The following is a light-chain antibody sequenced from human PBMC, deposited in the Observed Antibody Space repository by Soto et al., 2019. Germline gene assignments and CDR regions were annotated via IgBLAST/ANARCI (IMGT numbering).Light chain of an antibody. CDR1: QRISRW. CDR2: KAS. CDR3: HQYSVLYT. J-gene: IGKJ2*01. V-gene: IGKV1-5*03. Sequence: DIQMTQSPSALSASVGDRVTITCRASQRISRWLAWYQQKPGKAPKLLIYKASSLQGGVPSRFSGSGSGTEFTLNISGLQPDDVATYYCHQYSVLYTFGQVTKLEI.